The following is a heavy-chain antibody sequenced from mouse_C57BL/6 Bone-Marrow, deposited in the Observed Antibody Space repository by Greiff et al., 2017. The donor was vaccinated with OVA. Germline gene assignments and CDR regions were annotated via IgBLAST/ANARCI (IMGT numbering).Heavy chain of an antibody. V-gene: IGHV1-7*01. CDR3: ARWYYAMDY. CDR2: INPSSGYT. J-gene: IGHJ4*01. Sequence: VQLQQSGAELAKPGASVKLSCKASGYTFTSSWMHWVKQRPGQGLEWIGYINPSSGYTKYNQKFKDKATLTEDKSSSTSYMQLSSLTYEDSAVYYGARWYYAMDYWGQGTSVTVSS. CDR1: GYTFTSSW.